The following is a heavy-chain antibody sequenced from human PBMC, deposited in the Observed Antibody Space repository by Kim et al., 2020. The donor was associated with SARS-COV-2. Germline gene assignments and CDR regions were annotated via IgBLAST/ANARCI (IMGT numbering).Heavy chain of an antibody. D-gene: IGHD3-22*01. J-gene: IGHJ4*02. CDR3: TSGPYYYDSAAYYHDY. CDR2: IRSKRYGETT. V-gene: IGHV3-49*03. CDR1: GLNFGDYA. Sequence: GGSLRLSCTTSGLNFGDYAMSWFRQAPGKGLEWVAFIRSKRYGETTEYAASVKGRFTISRDDSKRIAYLQMNGLKTEDPAVYYCTSGPYYYDSAAYYHDYWGQGTLFTVSS.